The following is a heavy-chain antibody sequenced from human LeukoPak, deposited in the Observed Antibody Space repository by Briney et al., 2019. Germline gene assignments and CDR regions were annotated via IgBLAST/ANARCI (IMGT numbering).Heavy chain of an antibody. Sequence: PSQTLSLTCTVSGGSISSYYWSWIRQPPGKGLEWIGRIYTSGSTNYNPSLKSRVTMSVDTSKNQFSLKLSSVTAADTAVYYCARVSLVRGAPDYYFDYWGQGTLVTVSS. V-gene: IGHV4-4*07. CDR3: ARVSLVRGAPDYYFDY. CDR1: GGSISSYY. CDR2: IYTSGST. D-gene: IGHD3-10*01. J-gene: IGHJ4*02.